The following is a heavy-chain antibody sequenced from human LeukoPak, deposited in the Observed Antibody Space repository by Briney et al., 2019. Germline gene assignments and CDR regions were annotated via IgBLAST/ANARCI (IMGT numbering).Heavy chain of an antibody. Sequence: GESLTLSCAASGVTFSSYSMNWIRQPPGKGLEWVWSINSSGSYIYYADSVKGPFNISRHNAKNPLYLQMNSLRAEDTAVYCCARDFKAWCGEFPIDYWGEGDLVTVSS. CDR3: ARDFKAWCGEFPIDY. CDR1: GVTFSSYS. J-gene: IGHJ4*02. V-gene: IGHV3-21*01. CDR2: INSSGSYI. D-gene: IGHD3-10*01.